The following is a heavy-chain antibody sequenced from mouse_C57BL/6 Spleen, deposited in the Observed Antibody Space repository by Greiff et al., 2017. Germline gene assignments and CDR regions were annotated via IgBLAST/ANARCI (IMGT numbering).Heavy chain of an antibody. CDR3: TKLGHYFDY. CDR1: GFNIKDDY. J-gene: IGHJ2*01. D-gene: IGHD4-1*01. CDR2: IDPENGDT. Sequence: VQLQQSGAELVRPGASVKLSCTASGFNIKDDYMHWVKQRPEQGLEWIGWIDPENGDTEYASKFQGKAPITADTSSNTAYLQLSSLTSEDTAVYYCTKLGHYFDYWGQGTTLTVSS. V-gene: IGHV14-4*01.